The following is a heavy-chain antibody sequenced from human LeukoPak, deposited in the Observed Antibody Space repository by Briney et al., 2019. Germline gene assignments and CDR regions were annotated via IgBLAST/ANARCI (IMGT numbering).Heavy chain of an antibody. CDR2: ISGSGGNT. D-gene: IGHD2-2*01. V-gene: IGHV3-23*01. Sequence: GGSLRLSCAASGFTFSSYAMSWVRQAPGKGLEWVSAISGSGGNTYYADSVKGRFTISRDNSKNTLHLQMNSLRAEDTAVYYCAKDVRIVVVSAAGGFDSWGQGTLVTVSS. J-gene: IGHJ4*02. CDR1: GFTFSSYA. CDR3: AKDVRIVVVSAAGGFDS.